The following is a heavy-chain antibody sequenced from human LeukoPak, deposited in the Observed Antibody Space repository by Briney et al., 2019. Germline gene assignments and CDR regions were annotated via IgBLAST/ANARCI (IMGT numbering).Heavy chain of an antibody. CDR2: IIPILGIA. D-gene: IGHD3-16*01. Sequence: SVKVSCKASGGTFSSYAISWVRQAPGQGLEWMGRIIPILGIANYAQKFQGRVTITADKSTSTAYMELSSLRSEDTAVYYCARARIGGAKDYYYYGMDVWGQGTTVTVSS. CDR1: GGTFSSYA. CDR3: ARARIGGAKDYYYYGMDV. V-gene: IGHV1-69*04. J-gene: IGHJ6*02.